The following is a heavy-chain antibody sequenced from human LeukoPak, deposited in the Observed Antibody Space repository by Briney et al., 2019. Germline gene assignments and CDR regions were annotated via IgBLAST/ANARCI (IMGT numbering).Heavy chain of an antibody. CDR3: ANERGNYYFVY. V-gene: IGHV3-23*01. J-gene: IGHJ4*02. CDR1: GFTFSSYA. CDR2: ISGSGGST. D-gene: IGHD1-1*01. Sequence: GGSLRLSCAASGFTFSSYAMSWVRQAPGKGLEWVSAISGSGGSTYYADSVKGRFTISRDNSKNTLYLQMNSLRVEDTALYYCANERGNYYFVYWGQGVLVTVSS.